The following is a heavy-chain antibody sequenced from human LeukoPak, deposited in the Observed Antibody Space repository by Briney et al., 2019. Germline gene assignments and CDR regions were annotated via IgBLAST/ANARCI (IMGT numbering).Heavy chain of an antibody. V-gene: IGHV1-2*02. Sequence: ASVKVSCKASGYTFTGYYMHWARQAPGQGLEWMGWINPNSGGTNYAQKFQGRVTMTRDTSISTAYMELSRLRSDDTAVYYCARVGFVVVPAATMNYYYYYMDVWGKGTTVTVSS. D-gene: IGHD2-2*01. J-gene: IGHJ6*03. CDR1: GYTFTGYY. CDR3: ARVGFVVVPAATMNYYYYYMDV. CDR2: INPNSGGT.